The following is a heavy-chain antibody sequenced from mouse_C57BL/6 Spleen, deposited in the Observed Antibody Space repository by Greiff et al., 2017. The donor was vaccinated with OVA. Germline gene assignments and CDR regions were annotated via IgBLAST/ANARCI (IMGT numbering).Heavy chain of an antibody. CDR1: GYTFTDYY. Sequence: VQLQQSGPELVKPGASVKISCKASGYTFTDYYINWVKQRPGQGLEWIGWIFPGSGSTYYNEKFKGKATLTVDKSSSTAYMLLSSLTSEDSAVYFCARRDYYGSSYDFDYWGQGTTLTVSS. CDR2: IFPGSGST. J-gene: IGHJ2*01. D-gene: IGHD1-1*01. V-gene: IGHV1-75*01. CDR3: ARRDYYGSSYDFDY.